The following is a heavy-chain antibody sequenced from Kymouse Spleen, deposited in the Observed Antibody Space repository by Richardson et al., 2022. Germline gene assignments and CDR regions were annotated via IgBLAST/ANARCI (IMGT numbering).Heavy chain of an antibody. J-gene: IGHJ4*02. CDR2: IWYDGSNK. V-gene: IGHV3-33*01. CDR3: ARGGGYSYGRSLTT. D-gene: IGHD5-18,IGHD5-18*01. CDR1: GFTFSSYG. Sequence: QVQLVESGGGVVQPGRSLRLSCAASGFTFSSYGMHWVRQAPGKGLEWVAVIWYDGSNKYYADSVKGRFTISRDNSKNTLYLQMNSLRAEDTAVYYCARGGGYSYGRSLTTGAREPWSPSPQ.